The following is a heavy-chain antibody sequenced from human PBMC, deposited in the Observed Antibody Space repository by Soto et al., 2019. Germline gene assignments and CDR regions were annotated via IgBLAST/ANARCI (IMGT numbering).Heavy chain of an antibody. CDR1: GDSVSSNRAA. CDR2: TYYRSKWYN. V-gene: IGHV6-1*01. D-gene: IGHD4-4*01. Sequence: SQTLSLTCAISGDSVSSNRAAWNRIRQSPSRGLEWLGRTYYRSKWYNDYALFVKSRISINPDTSKNQFSLHLNSVTPDDTAVYYCARDPPDFHSAFDFWGQGTPVTVSS. CDR3: ARDPPDFHSAFDF. J-gene: IGHJ4*02.